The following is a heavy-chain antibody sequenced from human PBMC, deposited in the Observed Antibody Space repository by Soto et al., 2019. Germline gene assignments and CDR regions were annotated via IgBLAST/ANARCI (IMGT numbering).Heavy chain of an antibody. CDR2: IYYSGST. CDR3: ASWFSYYDFWRGPFDS. J-gene: IGHJ4*02. D-gene: IGHD3-3*01. CDR1: GDSISRYY. V-gene: IGHV4-59*08. Sequence: QVQLQESGPGLVKPSETLSLTCIVSGDSISRYYWSWIRQPPGKGLEWIGYIYYSGSTNYNPSLKSRVTISIDTSKNQFFWRLRSGTAADTAVYYCASWFSYYDFWRGPFDSWGQGAMVSVSS.